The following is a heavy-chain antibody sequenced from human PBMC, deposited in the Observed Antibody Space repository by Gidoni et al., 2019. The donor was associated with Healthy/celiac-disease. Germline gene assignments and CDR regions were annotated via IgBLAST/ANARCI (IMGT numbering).Heavy chain of an antibody. V-gene: IGHV4-61*02. CDR1: GSSISSGSYY. CDR3: ARGTKYYYDSSGYQTGLVY. Sequence: QLQLQESSPGLVKPSQTLSLTCPVSGSSISSGSYYWSWSRQPAGKGLEWIGRIYTSGSTNYNPSLKSRVTISVDTSKNQFSLKLSSVTAADTAVYYCARGTKYYYDSSGYQTGLVYWGQGTLVTVSS. D-gene: IGHD3-22*01. J-gene: IGHJ4*02. CDR2: IYTSGST.